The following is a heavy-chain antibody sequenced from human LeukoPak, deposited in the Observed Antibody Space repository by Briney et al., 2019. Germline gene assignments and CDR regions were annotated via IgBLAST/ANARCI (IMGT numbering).Heavy chain of an antibody. CDR3: ARDGGYYDSSGYPSYYYYYYGMDV. CDR2: TRNKANSYTT. CDR1: GFTSSDHY. V-gene: IGHV3-72*01. J-gene: IGHJ6*02. Sequence: GGSLRLSCAASGFTSSDHYMDWVRQAPGKGLEWVGRTRNKANSYTTEYAASVKGRFTISRDDSKNSLYLQMNSLKTEDTAVYYCARDGGYYDSSGYPSYYYYYYGMDVWGQGTTVTVSS. D-gene: IGHD3-22*01.